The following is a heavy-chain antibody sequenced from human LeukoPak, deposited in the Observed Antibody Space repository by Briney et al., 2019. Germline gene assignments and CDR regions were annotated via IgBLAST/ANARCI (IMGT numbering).Heavy chain of an antibody. CDR1: GGSISSHY. D-gene: IGHD2-2*01. Sequence: SETLSLTCTVSGGSISSHYWSWIRQPPGKGLEWIGYISYSGSTNNPSLKSRVTISVDTSKNQFSLKLSSVTAADTAVYYCARSPSIVVVPSAHFDYWGQGTLVTVSS. CDR2: ISYSGST. CDR3: ARSPSIVVVPSAHFDY. J-gene: IGHJ4*02. V-gene: IGHV4-59*11.